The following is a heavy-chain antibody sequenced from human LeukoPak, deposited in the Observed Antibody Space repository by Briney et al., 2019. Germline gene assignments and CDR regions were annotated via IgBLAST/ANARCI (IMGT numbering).Heavy chain of an antibody. Sequence: GGSLRLSCAASGFTFDDYAMHWVRQAPGKGLEWVANIKQDGSEKHHGASVKGRFTISRDNAKNSLYLQMNSLRVEDTAVYYCVKHETGPEYWGQGTLVAVSS. CDR1: GFTFDDYA. CDR2: IKQDGSEK. V-gene: IGHV3-7*01. CDR3: VKHETGPEY. J-gene: IGHJ4*02. D-gene: IGHD1-14*01.